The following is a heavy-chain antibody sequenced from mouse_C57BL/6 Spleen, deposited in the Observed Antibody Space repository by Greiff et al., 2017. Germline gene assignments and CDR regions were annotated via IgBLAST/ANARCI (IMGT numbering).Heavy chain of an antibody. V-gene: IGHV5-4*03. CDR1: GFTFSSYD. Sequence: EVKLMESGGGLVKPGGSLKLSCAASGFTFSSYDMSWVRQTPEKRLEWVATISDGGSYTYYPDNVKGRFTISSDNAKNNLYLQMSHLKSEDTAMYYCARAYYYGSSYGYFDVWGTGTTVTVSS. CDR3: ARAYYYGSSYGYFDV. D-gene: IGHD1-1*01. CDR2: ISDGGSYT. J-gene: IGHJ1*03.